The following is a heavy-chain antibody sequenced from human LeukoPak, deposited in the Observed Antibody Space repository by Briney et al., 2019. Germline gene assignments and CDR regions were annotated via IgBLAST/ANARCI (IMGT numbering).Heavy chain of an antibody. Sequence: GGSLRLSCAASGFTFNTYAMAWVRQAPGKGLEWVSAISGSGGSTYYADSVRGRFTISRDNSKNTLYLQMNSLRAEDTAVYYCAKRLQLGYWGQGTPVTVSS. CDR2: ISGSGGST. J-gene: IGHJ4*02. CDR3: AKRLQLGY. D-gene: IGHD5-24*01. V-gene: IGHV3-23*01. CDR1: GFTFNTYA.